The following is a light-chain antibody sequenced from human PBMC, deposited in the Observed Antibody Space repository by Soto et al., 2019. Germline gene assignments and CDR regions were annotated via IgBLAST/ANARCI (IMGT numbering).Light chain of an antibody. CDR3: QQYNNCLRTT. V-gene: IGKV3D-15*01. CDR1: QSVSSD. CDR2: GAS. Sequence: EIVMTQSPAILSVSPGERATLSCRASQSVSSDLAWYQQKPGQAPRLLIYGASTRATGIPARFSGSGSGTEFTLTISGLQSEDFAVYYCQQYNNCLRTTFGQGTKVEIK. J-gene: IGKJ1*01.